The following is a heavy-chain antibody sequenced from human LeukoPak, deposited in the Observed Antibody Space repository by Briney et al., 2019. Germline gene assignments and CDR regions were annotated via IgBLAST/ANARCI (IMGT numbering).Heavy chain of an antibody. CDR2: IKQDGSEK. Sequence: GGSLRLSCAASGFTFSSYWMSWVRQAPGKGLEWVANIKQDGSEKYYVDSVKGRFTISRDNAKNSLYLQMNSLRAEDTAVYYCARVPQYYDILTGYPSWYFDLWGRGTLVTVSS. CDR3: ARVPQYYDILTGYPSWYFDL. CDR1: GFTFSSYW. V-gene: IGHV3-7*01. J-gene: IGHJ2*01. D-gene: IGHD3-9*01.